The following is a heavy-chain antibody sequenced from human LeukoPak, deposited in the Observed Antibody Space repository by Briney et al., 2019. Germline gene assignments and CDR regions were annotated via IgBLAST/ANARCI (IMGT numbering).Heavy chain of an antibody. CDR3: ARVNPEYSSGPPPLDY. D-gene: IGHD6-19*01. CDR2: INAGNGNT. CDR1: GYTFTSYA. J-gene: IGHJ4*02. Sequence: ASVKVSCKASGYTFTSYAMHWVRQAPGQRLEWMGWINAGNGNTKYSQKFQGRVTITRDTSASTAYMEPSSLRSEDTAVYYCARVNPEYSSGPPPLDYWGQGTLVTVSS. V-gene: IGHV1-3*01.